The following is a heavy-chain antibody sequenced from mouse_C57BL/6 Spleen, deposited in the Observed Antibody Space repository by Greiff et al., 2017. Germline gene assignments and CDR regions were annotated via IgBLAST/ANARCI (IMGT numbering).Heavy chain of an antibody. V-gene: IGHV5-17*01. D-gene: IGHD2-1*01. CDR2: ISSGSSTI. CDR3: ARDYGNYGGAWFAY. CDR1: GFTFSDYG. J-gene: IGHJ3*01. Sequence: EVTLVESGGGLVKPGGSLKLSCAASGFTFSDYGMHWVRQAPEKGLEWVAYISSGSSTIYYADTVKGRFPISRDNAKNTLFLQMTSLRSEDTAMYYCARDYGNYGGAWFAYCGQGTLVTVSA.